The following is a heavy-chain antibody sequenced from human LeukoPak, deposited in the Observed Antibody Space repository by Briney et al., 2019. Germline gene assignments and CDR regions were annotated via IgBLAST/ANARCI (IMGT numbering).Heavy chain of an antibody. CDR1: GGSISSYY. J-gene: IGHJ3*02. V-gene: IGHV4-4*07. CDR2: IYTSGST. Sequence: TASETLSLTCTVSGGSISSYYWSWIRQPAGKGLEWIGRIYTSGSTNYNPSLKSRVTISVDTSKNQFSLKLSSVTAADTAVYYCVRDGIAAAGRRGSAFDIWGQGTMVTVSS. D-gene: IGHD6-13*01. CDR3: VRDGIAAAGRRGSAFDI.